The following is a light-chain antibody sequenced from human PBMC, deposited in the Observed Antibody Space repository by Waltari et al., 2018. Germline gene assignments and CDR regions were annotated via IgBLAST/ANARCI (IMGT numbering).Light chain of an antibody. CDR3: CSYEGASTSRYV. Sequence: QSALTQSASVSGSPGQSITISCTGTRSDVGSYNLISWYQRHPGNAPKLMIYEVTKRPSGVSRRCSGSKSGNTASLTISGLQSEDEADYYCCSYEGASTSRYVFVTGTKVTVL. V-gene: IGLV2-23*02. J-gene: IGLJ1*01. CDR2: EVT. CDR1: RSDVGSYNL.